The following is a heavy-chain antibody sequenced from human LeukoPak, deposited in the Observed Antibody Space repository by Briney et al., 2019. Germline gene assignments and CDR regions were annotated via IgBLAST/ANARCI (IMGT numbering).Heavy chain of an antibody. V-gene: IGHV4-38-2*02. Sequence: SETLSLTCTVSGDSISSGHYWDWIRQPPGRGLEWIGSIHHSGSTWYNPSLKSRVTISVDTSKNQFSLKLSSVTAADTAVYYCARGRQDVTMIVVVMTAVSYYLDVWGKGTTVTVS. CDR2: IHHSGST. D-gene: IGHD3-22*01. CDR3: ARGRQDVTMIVVVMTAVSYYLDV. CDR1: GDSISSGHY. J-gene: IGHJ6*03.